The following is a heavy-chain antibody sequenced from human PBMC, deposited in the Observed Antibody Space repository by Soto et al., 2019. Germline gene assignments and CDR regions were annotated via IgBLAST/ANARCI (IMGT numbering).Heavy chain of an antibody. Sequence: VQLVESGGGVVQPGRSLRLSCAASGFTFSDYAMHWVRQAPGKGLEWVAVVSHDGRNTHYADSVKGRFTISRDSSKNPVSQEMTSLRAEDTAVYYCAKGGRQWLVTSDFNYLGQGALVTVSS. J-gene: IGHJ4*02. CDR3: AKGGRQWLVTSDFNY. D-gene: IGHD6-19*01. CDR1: GFTFSDYA. CDR2: VSHDGRNT. V-gene: IGHV3-30*18.